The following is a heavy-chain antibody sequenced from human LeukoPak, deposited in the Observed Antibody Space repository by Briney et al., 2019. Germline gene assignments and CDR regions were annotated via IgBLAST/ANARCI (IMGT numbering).Heavy chain of an antibody. Sequence: KPGGSLRLSCAASGFTFSDYTMDWVRQAPGKGLEWVSSIGGSGDSIYYADSVKGRFTISRDNAKNPLDLQMNSLRAEDTAVYYCARDRNWNYDYWGQGTLVTVSS. CDR1: GFTFSDYT. J-gene: IGHJ4*02. V-gene: IGHV3-21*01. CDR2: IGGSGDSI. CDR3: ARDRNWNYDY. D-gene: IGHD1-7*01.